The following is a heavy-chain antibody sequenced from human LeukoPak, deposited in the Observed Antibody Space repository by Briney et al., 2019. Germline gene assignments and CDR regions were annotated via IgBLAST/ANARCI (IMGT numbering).Heavy chain of an antibody. CDR2: VYQRGST. D-gene: IGHD2-15*01. Sequence: SETLPLNCTVFGDSIGGYYWSWIRQPPGKGLEWIGYVYQRGSTNYNPSLKSRVLISADRSKNHFSLRLTSVTAADTAVCYCARTLGYCSGGTCYNYFDPWGQGTLVTVSS. J-gene: IGHJ5*02. CDR1: GDSIGGYY. V-gene: IGHV4-59*08. CDR3: ARTLGYCSGGTCYNYFDP.